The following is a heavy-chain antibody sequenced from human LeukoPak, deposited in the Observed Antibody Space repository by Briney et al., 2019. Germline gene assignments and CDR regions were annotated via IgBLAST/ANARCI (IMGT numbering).Heavy chain of an antibody. CDR2: ISSNGGST. CDR3: VKGKGIAVTSLDY. Sequence: PGGSLRLSCSASGFIFSNYAMNWVRQAPGKGLEYVSAISSNGGSTYYADSVKGRFTISRDNSKNTLYLQMSSLRADDTAVYYCVKGKGIAVTSLDYWSQGTLVTVSS. CDR1: GFIFSNYA. J-gene: IGHJ4*02. D-gene: IGHD6-19*01. V-gene: IGHV3-64D*06.